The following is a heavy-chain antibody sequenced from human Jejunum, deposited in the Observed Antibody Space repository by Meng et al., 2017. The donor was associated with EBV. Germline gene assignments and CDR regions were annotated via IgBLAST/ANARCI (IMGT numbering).Heavy chain of an antibody. D-gene: IGHD6-19*01. J-gene: IGHJ4*02. CDR2: IDDSGST. V-gene: IGHV4-59*01. CDR3: ARGGGRYLY. Sequence: QVQLQESGPGLVMPSETLSLTCTVSGGSISGYYWTWVRQPPGKGLEWIGYIDDSGSTNYNPSLKSRVTISRDTSKNQFSLKLSSVTAADTAVYYCARGGGRYLYWGQGTLVTVSS. CDR1: GGSISGYY.